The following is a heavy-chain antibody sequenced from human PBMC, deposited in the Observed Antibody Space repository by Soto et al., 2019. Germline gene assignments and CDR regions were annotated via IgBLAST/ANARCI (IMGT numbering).Heavy chain of an antibody. CDR3: AIGPLYNSGYYGEWVDS. D-gene: IGHD6-19*01. CDR2: ISIHKNNT. V-gene: IGHV1-18*01. J-gene: IGHJ5*01. CDR1: VFTLNNYG. Sequence: QVQLEQSGAEVKKPGASVRVSCKAFVFTLNNYGLTWVRQAPGRGPEWLGWISIHKNNTRTAQRPQCRVTRATDTSTNTRHLELRDLSSDDTAVYHLAIGPLYNSGYYGEWVDSWGQGTRVIVSS.